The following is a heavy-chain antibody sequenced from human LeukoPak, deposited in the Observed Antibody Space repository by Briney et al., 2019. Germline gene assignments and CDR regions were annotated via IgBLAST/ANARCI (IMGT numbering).Heavy chain of an antibody. CDR1: GFVFTSYG. V-gene: IGHV1-18*01. D-gene: IGHD1-1*01. CDR3: ARELHVERDDY. Sequence: ASVKVSCKASGFVFTSYGFTWVRQAPGQGLEWMGWISANDGKTHYSEKHQGRVTMSTDTVTSTAYMELRSLRSDDTAVYYCARELHVERDDYWGQGTLVTVSS. J-gene: IGHJ4*02. CDR2: ISANDGKT.